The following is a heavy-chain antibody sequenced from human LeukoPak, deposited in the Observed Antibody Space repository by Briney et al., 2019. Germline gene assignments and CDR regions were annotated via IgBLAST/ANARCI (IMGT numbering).Heavy chain of an antibody. Sequence: KPSETLSLTCTVSGGSISTHYWSWLRQPPGKGLEWIGYMYYTGSTTYNPSLKSRVTISVDTSKNQFSLKLSSVTAADTAVYFCAGYSTSWYYFDYWGQGTLVTVSS. D-gene: IGHD6-13*01. CDR3: AGYSTSWYYFDY. V-gene: IGHV4-59*11. CDR2: MYYTGST. CDR1: GGSISTHY. J-gene: IGHJ4*02.